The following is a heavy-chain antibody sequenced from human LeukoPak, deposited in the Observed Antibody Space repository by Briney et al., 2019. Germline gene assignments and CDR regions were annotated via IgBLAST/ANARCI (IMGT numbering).Heavy chain of an antibody. CDR3: ARHRVGYGWY. CDR2: IYNSGST. Sequence: SETLSLTCTVSGDSISSSPYYWGWIRQPPGQGLEWIASIYNSGSTYYNPSLKSRVTISVDTSKNLFSLKLSAVAAADTAVYFCARHRVGYGWYWGQGALVTVSS. D-gene: IGHD5-12*01. V-gene: IGHV4-39*01. J-gene: IGHJ4*02. CDR1: GDSISSSPYY.